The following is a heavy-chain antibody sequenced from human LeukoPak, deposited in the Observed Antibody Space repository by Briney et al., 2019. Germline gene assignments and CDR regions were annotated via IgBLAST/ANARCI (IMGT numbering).Heavy chain of an antibody. J-gene: IGHJ6*03. V-gene: IGHV4-4*07. CDR2: IYTSGST. CDR1: GGSISSYY. Sequence: SETLSLTCTVSGGSISSYYWSWVRQPAGKGLEWIGRIYTSGSTNYNPSLKSRDTMSVDTSKNQFSLELSSATAADTAVYFCARGRVSSSTWYSTYYYYFYMDVWGKGTTVTVSS. D-gene: IGHD6-13*01. CDR3: ARGRVSSSTWYSTYYYYFYMDV.